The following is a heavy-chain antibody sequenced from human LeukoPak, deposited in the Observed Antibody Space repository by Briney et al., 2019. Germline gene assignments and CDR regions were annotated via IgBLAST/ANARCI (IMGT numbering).Heavy chain of an antibody. CDR1: GGSFSGYY. V-gene: IGHV4-34*01. CDR3: ARVGYSGYDLGVWFDP. J-gene: IGHJ5*02. Sequence: SETLSLTCAVYGGSFSGYYWSWIRQPPGKGLEWIGEINHSGSTNYNPSLKSRVTISVDTSKNQFSLKLSSVTAADTAVYYCARVGYSGYDLGVWFDPWGQGTLVTVSS. CDR2: INHSGST. D-gene: IGHD5-12*01.